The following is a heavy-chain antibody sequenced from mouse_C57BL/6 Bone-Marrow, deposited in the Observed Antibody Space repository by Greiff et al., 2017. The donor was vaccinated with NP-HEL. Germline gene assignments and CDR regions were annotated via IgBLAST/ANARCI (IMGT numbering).Heavy chain of an antibody. CDR3: ARSYYEYAWFAY. D-gene: IGHD2-4*01. Sequence: QVQLQQSGAELARPGASVKLSCKASGYTFTSYGISWVKQRTGQGLEWIGEIYPRSGNTYYNEKFKGKATLTADKSSSTAYMELRSLTSEDSAVYFCARSYYEYAWFAYWGQGTLVTVSA. V-gene: IGHV1-81*01. CDR1: GYTFTSYG. J-gene: IGHJ3*01. CDR2: IYPRSGNT.